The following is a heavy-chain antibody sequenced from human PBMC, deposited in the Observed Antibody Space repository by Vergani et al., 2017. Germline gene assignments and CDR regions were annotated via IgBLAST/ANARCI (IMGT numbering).Heavy chain of an antibody. CDR3: ARTYSSSSHLDY. CDR2: IDWDDDK. Sequence: QVTLKESGPALVKPTQTLTLTCTFSGFSLSTSGMRVSWIRQPPGKALDWLARIDWDDDKFYSTSLKTRLTISKDTSKNQVVLTMTNMDPVDTATYYCARTYSSSSHLDYWGQGTLVTVSS. V-gene: IGHV2-70*04. D-gene: IGHD6-6*01. J-gene: IGHJ4*02. CDR1: GFSLSTSGMR.